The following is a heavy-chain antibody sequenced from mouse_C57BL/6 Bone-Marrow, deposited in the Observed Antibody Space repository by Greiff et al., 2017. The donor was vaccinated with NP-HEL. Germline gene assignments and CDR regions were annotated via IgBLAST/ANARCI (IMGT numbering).Heavy chain of an antibody. CDR3: TRSAYYGNYDYALDY. V-gene: IGHV1-5*01. CDR1: GYTFTSYW. J-gene: IGHJ4*01. CDR2: IYPGNSDT. D-gene: IGHD2-10*01. Sequence: EVQLQQSGTVLARPGASVKMSCKTSGYTFTSYWMHWVKQRPGQGLEWIGAIYPGNSDTSYNQKFKGKAKLTAVQSASTAYMELSSLTNEDSAVYYCTRSAYYGNYDYALDYWGQGTSVTVSS.